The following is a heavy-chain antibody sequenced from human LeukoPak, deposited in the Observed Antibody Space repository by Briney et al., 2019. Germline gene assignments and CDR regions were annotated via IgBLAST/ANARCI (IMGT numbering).Heavy chain of an antibody. CDR1: GGTFSSYA. CDR3: ARGRSRGISGYSSSWFSY. V-gene: IGHV1-69*05. Sequence: SVKVSCKASGGTFSSYAISWVRQAPGQGLEWMGGIIPIFGTANYAQKFQGRVTITTDESTSTAYMELSSLRSEDTAVYYCARGRSRGISGYSSSWFSYWGQGTLITVSS. D-gene: IGHD6-13*01. CDR2: IIPIFGTA. J-gene: IGHJ4*02.